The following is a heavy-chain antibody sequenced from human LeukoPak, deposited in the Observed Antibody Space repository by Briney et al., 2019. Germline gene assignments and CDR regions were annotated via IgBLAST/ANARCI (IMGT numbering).Heavy chain of an antibody. CDR3: ARAHCGGDCYSAPFDY. D-gene: IGHD2-21*02. V-gene: IGHV4-30-2*01. Sequence: SQTQSLTCAVSGASISSGGYSWSWIRQPPGEGLEWIGNIYHSGSTYYNPSLKSRVTISVDRSKNQFSLKLSSVTAADTAVYYCARAHCGGDCYSAPFDYWGQGTLVTVSS. CDR1: GASISSGGYS. CDR2: IYHSGST. J-gene: IGHJ4*02.